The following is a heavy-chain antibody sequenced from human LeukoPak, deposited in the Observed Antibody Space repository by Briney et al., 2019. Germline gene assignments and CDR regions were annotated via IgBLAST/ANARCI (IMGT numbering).Heavy chain of an antibody. V-gene: IGHV3-30*01. J-gene: IGHJ4*02. CDR2: ISYDGSNK. CDR3: ASVADRVERYFDY. CDR1: GFTSSSYA. Sequence: PGRYLTLYCSASGFTSSSYAMHWVRQAPGKGLEWVAVISYDGSNKYYAYYVKGRFTIARDNSKNTLDLEMNSLRAEDTAVYYCASVADRVERYFDYWGQGTLVTVSS. D-gene: IGHD3-10*01.